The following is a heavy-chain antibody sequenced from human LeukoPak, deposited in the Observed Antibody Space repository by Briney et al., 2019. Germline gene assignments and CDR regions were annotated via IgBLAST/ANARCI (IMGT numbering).Heavy chain of an antibody. J-gene: IGHJ6*02. CDR3: ARVRDVGYCRSVTCYLCNDVDV. CDR2: IIPIFGTA. V-gene: IGHV1-69*06. D-gene: IGHD2-2*01. CDR1: GGTFSSYA. Sequence: AASVKVSCKASGGTFSSYAISWVRQAPGQGLEWMGGIIPIFGTANYAQKFQGRLTFSADKPTSTAYMEVSSLKFEDTAVSYCARVRDVGYCRSVTCYLCNDVDVWGQGTAVTVSS.